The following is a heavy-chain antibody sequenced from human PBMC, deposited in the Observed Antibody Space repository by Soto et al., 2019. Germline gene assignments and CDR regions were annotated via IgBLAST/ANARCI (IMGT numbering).Heavy chain of an antibody. J-gene: IGHJ4*02. CDR2: LIPLFGTT. D-gene: IGHD7-27*01. CDR3: ARGPNWGYRFDS. Sequence: QVQLVQSGAEVKKPGSSVKVSCEASGGTFSGHAISWVRQAPGQGPEWMGGLIPLFGTTQHAQNFQDRLTIAADKSTSTAYMELTSLRFEDTAIYYCARGPNWGYRFDSWGQGTLVTVSS. CDR1: GGTFSGHA. V-gene: IGHV1-69*06.